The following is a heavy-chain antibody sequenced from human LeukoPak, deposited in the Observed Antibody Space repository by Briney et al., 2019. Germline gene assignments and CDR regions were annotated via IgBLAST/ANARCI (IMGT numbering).Heavy chain of an antibody. V-gene: IGHV3-48*01. CDR3: ARDQGGLGY. Sequence: GGSLRLSCVASGITFRSYSMNWVRQAPGKGLEWVSYISSFSGTINYADSVKGRFTISRDNAKNSLYLQMNSLRVEDTAVYFCARDQGGLGYWGQGTLVTVSS. J-gene: IGHJ4*02. CDR1: GITFRSYS. D-gene: IGHD3-16*01. CDR2: ISSFSGTI.